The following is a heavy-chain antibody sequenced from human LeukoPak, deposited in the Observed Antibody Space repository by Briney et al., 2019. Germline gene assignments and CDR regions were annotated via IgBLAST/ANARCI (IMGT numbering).Heavy chain of an antibody. CDR3: ARVDLTTKTSNWFDP. V-gene: IGHV3-7*01. Sequence: GGSLRLSCAASGFTFSMYSMSWVRQAPGKGLEWVANIKQDGSEKYYVDSVKGRFTISRDNAKNSLYLQMNSLRAEDTAVYYCARVDLTTKTSNWFDPWGQGTLVTVSS. D-gene: IGHD4-11*01. J-gene: IGHJ5*02. CDR2: IKQDGSEK. CDR1: GFTFSMYS.